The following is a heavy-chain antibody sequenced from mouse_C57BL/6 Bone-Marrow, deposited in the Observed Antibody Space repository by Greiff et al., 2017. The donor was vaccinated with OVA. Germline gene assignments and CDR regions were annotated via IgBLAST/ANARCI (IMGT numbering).Heavy chain of an antibody. CDR1: GYTFTDYY. V-gene: IGHV1-26*01. CDR3: ARSMITTVVARYFDV. J-gene: IGHJ1*03. Sequence: EVKLQQSGPELVKPGASVKISCKASGYTFTDYYMNWVKQSHGKSLEWIGDINPNNGGTSYNQKFKGKATLTVDKSSSTAYMELRSLTSEDSAVYYCARSMITTVVARYFDVWGTGTTVTVSS. D-gene: IGHD1-1*01. CDR2: INPNNGGT.